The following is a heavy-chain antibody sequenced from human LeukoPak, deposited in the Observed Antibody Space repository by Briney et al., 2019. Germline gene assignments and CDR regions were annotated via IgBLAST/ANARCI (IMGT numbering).Heavy chain of an antibody. Sequence: GGSLRLSCAASGFTFSSYGMNWVRQAPGKGLEWVSSISSSSSYTYYADSVKGRFTISRDNAKNSLYLQMNSLRAEDTAVYYCARGGDYSNYLDYWGQGTLVTVSS. CDR3: ARGGDYSNYLDY. J-gene: IGHJ4*02. V-gene: IGHV3-21*01. CDR1: GFTFSSYG. D-gene: IGHD4-11*01. CDR2: ISSSSSYT.